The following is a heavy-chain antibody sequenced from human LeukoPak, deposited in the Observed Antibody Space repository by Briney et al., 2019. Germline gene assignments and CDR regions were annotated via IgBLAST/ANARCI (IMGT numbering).Heavy chain of an antibody. CDR2: IRYDGSNK. J-gene: IGHJ4*02. CDR1: GFTFSSYG. V-gene: IGHV3-30*02. D-gene: IGHD5-18*01. Sequence: PGGSLRLSCAASGFTFSSYGMHWVRQAPGKGLEWVAFIRYDGSNKYYADSVKGRFTISRDNSKNTLYLQMNSLRAEDTAVYYXXKXRXTAMVTIDYWGQGTLVTVSS. CDR3: XKXRXTAMVTIDY.